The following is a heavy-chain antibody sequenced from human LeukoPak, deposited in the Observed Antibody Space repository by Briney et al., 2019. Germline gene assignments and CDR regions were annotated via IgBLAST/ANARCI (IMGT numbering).Heavy chain of an antibody. CDR1: GYTFTSYY. CDR2: ISPGDGGT. Sequence: ALVKVSCKASGYTFTSYYTHCVRQAPGQGLEWMGIISPGDGGTNFAQRFQGRVTMTTDTSTSTVHMQLRSLRSEDTAVYYCAREAVAAAATGALDYWGQGTLVTVSS. J-gene: IGHJ4*02. CDR3: AREAVAAAATGALDY. V-gene: IGHV1-46*01. D-gene: IGHD6-13*01.